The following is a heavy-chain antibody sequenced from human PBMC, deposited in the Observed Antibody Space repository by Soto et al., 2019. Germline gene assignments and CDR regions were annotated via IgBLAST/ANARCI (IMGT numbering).Heavy chain of an antibody. D-gene: IGHD3-3*01. CDR3: ARGLITIFGVVTKVFDP. CDR2: INHSGST. CDR1: GGSFSGYY. V-gene: IGHV4-34*01. J-gene: IGHJ5*02. Sequence: SETLSLTCAVYGGSFSGYYWSWIRQPPGKGLEWIGEINHSGSTNYNPSLKSRVTISVDTSKNQFSLKLSSVTAADTAVYYCARGLITIFGVVTKVFDPWGQGTLGTVSS.